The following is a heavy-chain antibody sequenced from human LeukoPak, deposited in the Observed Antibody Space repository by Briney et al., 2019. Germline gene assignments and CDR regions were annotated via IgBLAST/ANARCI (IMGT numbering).Heavy chain of an antibody. CDR2: ISSSGEI. D-gene: IGHD3-22*01. J-gene: IGHJ1*01. V-gene: IGHV4-31*03. CDR1: GGSVRSGTYY. Sequence: PSETLSLTCSVSGGSVRSGTYYWTWIRQHPMKGLDWIGYISSSGEIDYNPSLKSRLSISLDMSKNQFSLRLSSVSAADTAVYYCARAKRIVEPISDEQYFQDWGQGTLVIVSS. CDR3: ARAKRIVEPISDEQYFQD.